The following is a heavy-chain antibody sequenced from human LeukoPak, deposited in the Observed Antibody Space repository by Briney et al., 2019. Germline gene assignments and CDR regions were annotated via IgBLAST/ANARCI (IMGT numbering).Heavy chain of an antibody. CDR2: IYYSGST. CDR1: GGSISSGGYY. J-gene: IGHJ4*02. V-gene: IGHV4-31*03. D-gene: IGHD3-22*01. Sequence: SETLSLTCTVSGGSISSGGYYWSRIRQHPGKGLEWIGYIYYSGSTNYNPSLKSRVTISVDTSKNQFSLKLSSVTAADTAVYYCAREGENPYDSSGYYSSGYNYWGQGTLVTVSS. CDR3: AREGENPYDSSGYYSSGYNY.